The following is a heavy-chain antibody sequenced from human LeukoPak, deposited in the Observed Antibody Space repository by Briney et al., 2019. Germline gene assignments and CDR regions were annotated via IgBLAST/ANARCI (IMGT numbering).Heavy chain of an antibody. D-gene: IGHD3-16*01. J-gene: IGHJ1*01. CDR2: MNPNSGGT. CDR3: AKDDAWGRYKH. Sequence: ASAKVSCKASGYTFTGYYMHWVRQAPGQGLEWMAWMNPNSGGTSYAQKFQGRVTMTRDTSISTAYMELSRLRFDDTAVYYCAKDDAWGRYKHWGQGTLVTVSS. CDR1: GYTFTGYY. V-gene: IGHV1-2*02.